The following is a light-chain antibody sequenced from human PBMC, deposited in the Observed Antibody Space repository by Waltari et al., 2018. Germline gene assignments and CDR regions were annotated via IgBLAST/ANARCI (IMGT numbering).Light chain of an antibody. Sequence: EIVMTQSPATLSVSPGERATLSCRASQSVSSNLAWYQQKPGQAPRLLIFDSSTRATGIPARFSGSGSGTEFTLTISSLQSEDFAVYYCHHYNDWPPGGFTFGPGTTVEIK. CDR2: DSS. CDR3: HHYNDWPPGGFT. J-gene: IGKJ3*01. V-gene: IGKV3-15*01. CDR1: QSVSSN.